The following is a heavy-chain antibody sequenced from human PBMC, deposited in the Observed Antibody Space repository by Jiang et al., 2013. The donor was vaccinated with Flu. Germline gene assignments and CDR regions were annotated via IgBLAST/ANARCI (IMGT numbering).Heavy chain of an antibody. CDR2: IYHSGST. CDR1: GGSISSSNW. J-gene: IGHJ6*04. V-gene: IGHV4-4*02. D-gene: IGHD2-2*01. Sequence: GLVKPSGTLSLTCAVSGGSISSSNWWSWVRQPPGKGLEWIGEIYHSGSTNYNPSLKSRVTISVDKSKNQFSLKLSSVTAADTAVYYCARDPRVVPAAGWYYYGMDVWGKGTTVTVSS. CDR3: ARDPRVVPAAGWYYYGMDV.